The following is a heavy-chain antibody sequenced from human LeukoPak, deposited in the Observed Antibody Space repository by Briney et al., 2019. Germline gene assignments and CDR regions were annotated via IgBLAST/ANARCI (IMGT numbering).Heavy chain of an antibody. J-gene: IGHJ4*02. CDR3: ARPDCSGGSCYSEYKY. Sequence: GESLQISCKGSGYSFTSYWIGWVRQMPGKGLEWMGIIYPGDSDTRYSPSFQGQVTISADKSISTAYLQWSSLKASDTAMYYCARPDCSGGSCYSEYKYWGQGTLVTVSS. CDR2: IYPGDSDT. D-gene: IGHD2-15*01. CDR1: GYSFTSYW. V-gene: IGHV5-51*01.